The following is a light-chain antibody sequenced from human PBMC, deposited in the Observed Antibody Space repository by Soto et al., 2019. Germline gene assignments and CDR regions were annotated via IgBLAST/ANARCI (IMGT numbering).Light chain of an antibody. CDR1: QSVSGLY. J-gene: IGKJ2*01. V-gene: IGKV3-20*01. CDR3: QQYADSPPT. CDR2: GAS. Sequence: EIVLTQSPGTLSLSPGERATLSCKASQSVSGLYLAWYQQKPGQAPRVLIYGASTRATAIPDRFSGSGSGTDFTLTISRLDPEDFALYYCQQYADSPPTFGQGTKLEIK.